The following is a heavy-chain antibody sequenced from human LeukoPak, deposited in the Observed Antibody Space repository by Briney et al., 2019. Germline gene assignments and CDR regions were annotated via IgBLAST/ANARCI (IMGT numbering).Heavy chain of an antibody. D-gene: IGHD2/OR15-2a*01. CDR1: GGSFSGYY. J-gene: IGHJ4*02. CDR2: INHSGST. CDR3: ARHSSTTGYPIDY. V-gene: IGHV4-34*01. Sequence: KPSETLSLTCAVYGGSFSGYYWSWIRQPPGKGLEWIGEINHSGSTNYNPSLKSRVTISVDTSKNQFSLKLSSVTAADTAVYYCARHSSTTGYPIDYWGQGTLVTVSS.